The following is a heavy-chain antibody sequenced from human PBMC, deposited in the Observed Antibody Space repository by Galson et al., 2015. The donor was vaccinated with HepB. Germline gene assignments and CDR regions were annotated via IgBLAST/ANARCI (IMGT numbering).Heavy chain of an antibody. Sequence: QVQLQESGPGLVKPSETLSLTCSVSGASITTYYWSWIRQPPGKGLEWIGYIHYTGNNKYNAALRGRVTISIDTSKNHFSLNLTSVTAADTAVYYCARHQVGQTDAFHMWGQGTMVTVSS. CDR3: ARHQVGQTDAFHM. V-gene: IGHV4-59*08. J-gene: IGHJ3*02. CDR2: IHYTGNN. CDR1: GASITTYY. D-gene: IGHD3-10*01.